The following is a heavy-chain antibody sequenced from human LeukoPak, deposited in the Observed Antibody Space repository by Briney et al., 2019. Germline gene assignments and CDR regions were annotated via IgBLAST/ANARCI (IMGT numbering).Heavy chain of an antibody. Sequence: SETLSLTCAVYGGSFSGYYWSWIRQPPGKGLEWIGEINHSGSTNYNPSLKSRVTISVDTSKNQFSLKLSSVTAADTAVYYCARSRRSSGWEHYFDYWGQGTLVTVSS. CDR1: GGSFSGYY. V-gene: IGHV4-34*01. CDR2: INHSGST. D-gene: IGHD6-19*01. CDR3: ARSRRSSGWEHYFDY. J-gene: IGHJ4*02.